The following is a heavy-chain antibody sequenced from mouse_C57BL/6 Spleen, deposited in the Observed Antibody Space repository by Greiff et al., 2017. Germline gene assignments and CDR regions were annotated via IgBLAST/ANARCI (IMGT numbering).Heavy chain of an antibody. CDR2: ISGGGGNT. D-gene: IGHD3-1*01. CDR1: GFTFSSYT. V-gene: IGHV5-9*01. Sequence: DVKLLQSGGGLVKPGGSLKLSCAASGFTFSSYTMSWVRQTPEKRLEWVATISGGGGNTYYPDSVKGRVTISRDNAKNTLYLQMSSLRSEDTALYDRGRPSSSCPWNLAYWGQGTTLTVSS. J-gene: IGHJ2*01. CDR3: GRPSSSCPWNLAY.